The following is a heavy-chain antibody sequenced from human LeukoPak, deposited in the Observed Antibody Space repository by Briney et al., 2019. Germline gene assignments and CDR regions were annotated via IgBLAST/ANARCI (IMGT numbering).Heavy chain of an antibody. D-gene: IGHD6-13*01. Sequence: PSETLSLTCIVSGGSISSYYWSWIRQPPGKGLEWIGYIYYSGSTNYNPSLKSRVTISVDTSKNQFSLKLSSVTAADTAVYYCARGLDRRSSSPLVYFDYWGQGTLVTVSS. CDR2: IYYSGST. V-gene: IGHV4-59*01. CDR3: ARGLDRRSSSPLVYFDY. CDR1: GGSISSYY. J-gene: IGHJ4*02.